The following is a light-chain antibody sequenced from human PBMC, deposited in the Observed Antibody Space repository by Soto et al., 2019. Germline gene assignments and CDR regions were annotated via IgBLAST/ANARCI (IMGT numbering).Light chain of an antibody. CDR2: WAS. J-gene: IGKJ1*01. CDR1: QSVLYSSNNKNY. Sequence: DIVMTHSPDSLAVSLGERATINCKSSQSVLYSSNNKNYLAWYQQKPGQPPKLLIYWASTRGSGVPDRFSGSGSGADFTLTISSLQAEDVAVYYCQQYYSTPPTFGQGTKVEIK. V-gene: IGKV4-1*01. CDR3: QQYYSTPPT.